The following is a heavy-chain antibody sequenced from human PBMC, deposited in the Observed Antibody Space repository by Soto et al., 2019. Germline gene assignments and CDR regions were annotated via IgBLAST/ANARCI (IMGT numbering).Heavy chain of an antibody. CDR1: GGSISSYY. Sequence: ASETLSLTCTVSGGSISSYYWSWIRQPPGKGLEWIGYIYYSGSTNYNPSLKSRVTISVDTSKNQFSLKLSSVTAADTAVYYCARDRYSSSWYFDYWGQGTLVTVSS. J-gene: IGHJ4*02. CDR3: ARDRYSSSWYFDY. D-gene: IGHD6-13*01. V-gene: IGHV4-59*01. CDR2: IYYSGST.